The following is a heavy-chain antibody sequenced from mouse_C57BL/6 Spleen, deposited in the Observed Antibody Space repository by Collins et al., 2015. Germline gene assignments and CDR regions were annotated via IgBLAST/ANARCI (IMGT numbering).Heavy chain of an antibody. V-gene: IGHV3-6*02. D-gene: IGHD2-4*01. CDR3: ARGMITTAMDY. J-gene: IGHJ4*01. CDR1: TIPSPVIIT. CDR2: ISYDGNN. Sequence: DVQLQESGPGLVNLLSLCLSPALSLTIPSPVIITGTGSGSFQETKLEWMGYISYDGNNNYNPSLKNRISITRDTSKNQFFLKLNSVITEDTATYYCARGMITTAMDYWGQGTSVTVSS.